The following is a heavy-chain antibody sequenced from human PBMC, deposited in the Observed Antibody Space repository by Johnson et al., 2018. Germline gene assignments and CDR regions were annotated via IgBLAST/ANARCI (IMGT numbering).Heavy chain of an antibody. CDR2: IWFEGTNK. J-gene: IGHJ1*01. CDR1: GFTFSHYG. D-gene: IGHD5/OR15-5a*01. Sequence: QVQLVESGGGLVKXGGSXRLXCAASGFTFSHYGLHWVRQAPGKGLEWLALIWFEGTNKYHADSVKGRFPISRDNSKNTLYLQMNSLRGEDTAVYYCEREAEYSVEYFQYGGQGTLVTVSS. CDR3: EREAEYSVEYFQY. V-gene: IGHV3-33*01.